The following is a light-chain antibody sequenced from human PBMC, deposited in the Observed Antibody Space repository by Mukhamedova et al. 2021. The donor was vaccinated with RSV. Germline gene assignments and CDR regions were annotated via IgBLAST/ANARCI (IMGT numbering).Light chain of an antibody. Sequence: WYQRRVHGKVPNLLIYAASTLHSGVPSRFSGSGSGTDCTLTISSLQPEDVATYYCQKYNSSPYTFGPGTKVDVK. J-gene: IGKJ3*01. CDR3: QKYNSSPYT. CDR2: AAS. V-gene: IGKV1-27*01.